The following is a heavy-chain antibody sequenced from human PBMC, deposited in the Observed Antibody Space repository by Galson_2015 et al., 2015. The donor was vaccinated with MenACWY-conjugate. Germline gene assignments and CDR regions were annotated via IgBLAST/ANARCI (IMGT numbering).Heavy chain of an antibody. V-gene: IGHV4-34*01. D-gene: IGHD3-10*01. CDR2: INHSGST. Sequence: ETLSLTCAVYGGSFSGYYWSWIRQPPGKGLEWIGEINHSGSTNYSPSLKSRVTISVDTSKNQFSLKLSSVTAADTAVYYCARSRITMVRGAYRGSSWFDPWGQGTLVTVSS. CDR1: GGSFSGYY. CDR3: ARSRITMVRGAYRGSSWFDP. J-gene: IGHJ5*02.